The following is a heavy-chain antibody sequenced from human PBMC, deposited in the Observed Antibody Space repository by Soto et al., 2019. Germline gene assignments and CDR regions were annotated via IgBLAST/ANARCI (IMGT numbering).Heavy chain of an antibody. CDR3: ARVSGYYGSGSQYYYYYYMDV. D-gene: IGHD3-10*01. Sequence: QVRLQESGPGLVKPSETLSLTCTVSGGSISSYYWSWIRQPPGKGLEWIGYIYYSGSTNYNPSLRSRVTISVDTSKNQFSLKLSSVTAADTAVYYCARVSGYYGSGSQYYYYYYMDVWGKGTTVTVSS. CDR2: IYYSGST. J-gene: IGHJ6*03. CDR1: GGSISSYY. V-gene: IGHV4-59*01.